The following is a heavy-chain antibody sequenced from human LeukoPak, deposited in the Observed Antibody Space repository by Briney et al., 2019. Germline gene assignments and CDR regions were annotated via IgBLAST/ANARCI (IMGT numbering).Heavy chain of an antibody. Sequence: PGGSLRLSCAASGFTFDDYAMHWVRQAPGKGLEWVSGISWNSGSIGYADSVKGRFTISRDNAKNSLYLQMNSLRAEDTALYYCAKEDVGAHFDYWGQGTLVTVSS. J-gene: IGHJ4*02. CDR3: AKEDVGAHFDY. CDR1: GFTFDDYA. V-gene: IGHV3-9*01. D-gene: IGHD1-26*01. CDR2: ISWNSGSI.